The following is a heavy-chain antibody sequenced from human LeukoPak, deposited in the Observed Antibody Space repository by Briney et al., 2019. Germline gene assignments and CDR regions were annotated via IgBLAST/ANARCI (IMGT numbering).Heavy chain of an antibody. Sequence: SETLSLTCTVSGGSISSYYWSWIRQPPGKGLEWIGYIYYSGSTNYNPSLKSRVTISVDTSKNQFSLKLSSVTAADTAVYYCARHDRGTMVRAGGFDYWGQGTLVTVSS. CDR2: IYYSGST. CDR3: ARHDRGTMVRAGGFDY. V-gene: IGHV4-59*08. D-gene: IGHD3-10*01. J-gene: IGHJ4*02. CDR1: GGSISSYY.